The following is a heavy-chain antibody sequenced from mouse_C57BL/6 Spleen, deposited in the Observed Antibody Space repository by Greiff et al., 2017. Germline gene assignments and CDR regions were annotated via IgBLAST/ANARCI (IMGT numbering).Heavy chain of an antibody. J-gene: IGHJ2*01. CDR2: IYWDDDK. V-gene: IGHV8-12*01. Sequence: VKLMESGPGILQSSQTLSLTCSFSGFSLSTSGMGVSWIRQPSGKGLEWLAHIYWDDDKRYNPSLKSRLTISKDTSRNQVFLKITSVDTADTATYYCARSVGTSPRFDYWGQGTTLTVSS. CDR3: ARSVGTSPRFDY. CDR1: GFSLSTSGMG. D-gene: IGHD3-3*01.